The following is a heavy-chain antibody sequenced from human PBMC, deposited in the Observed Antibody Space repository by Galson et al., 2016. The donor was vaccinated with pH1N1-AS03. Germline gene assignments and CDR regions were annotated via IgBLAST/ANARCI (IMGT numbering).Heavy chain of an antibody. D-gene: IGHD6-19*01. CDR3: TRIRGGTAVAGAAWLH. CDR1: GYTFMYYH. V-gene: IGHV1-2*02. J-gene: IGHJ4*02. CDR2: FNPYNGGA. Sequence: SVKVSCKASGYTFMYYHIHWVRQAPGQGLQWVGGFNPYNGGAIYAPMFQGRVSMTSDTSASTAYMELSSLKFEDTAVYYCTRIRGGTAVAGAAWLHWGQGTLVTVSS.